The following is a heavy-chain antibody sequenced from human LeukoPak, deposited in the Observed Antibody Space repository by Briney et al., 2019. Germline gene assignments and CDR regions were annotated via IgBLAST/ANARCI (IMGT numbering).Heavy chain of an antibody. CDR2: INPSAGSA. J-gene: IGHJ4*02. CDR3: ARALHSSSKEDFDY. CDR1: GYTFTSYY. V-gene: IGHV1-46*01. Sequence: ASVKVSCKASGYTFTSYYMHWVRQAPGQGLEWMGIINPSAGSANYAQKFQGRVTVTRDTSTGTVYMELSSLRSEDTAVYYCARALHSSSKEDFDYWGQGTLVTVSS. D-gene: IGHD6-6*01.